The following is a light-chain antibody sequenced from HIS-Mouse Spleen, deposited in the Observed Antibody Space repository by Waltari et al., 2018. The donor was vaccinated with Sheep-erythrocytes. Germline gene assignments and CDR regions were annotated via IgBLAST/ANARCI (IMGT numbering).Light chain of an antibody. CDR1: SRDVGGYNL. Sequence: QSALTQPPSVSGSPGQSLTISCTGTSRDVGGYNLVSWYQQHPGKAPKLMIYDVSKRPSGVPDRFSGSKSGNTASLTISGLQAEDEADYYCCSYAGSYNQVFATGTKVTVL. V-gene: IGLV2-11*01. CDR3: CSYAGSYNQV. CDR2: DVS. J-gene: IGLJ1*01.